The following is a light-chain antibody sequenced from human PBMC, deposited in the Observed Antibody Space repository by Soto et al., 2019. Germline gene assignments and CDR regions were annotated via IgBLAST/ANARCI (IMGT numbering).Light chain of an antibody. CDR2: EVS. J-gene: IGLJ1*01. CDR3: SSYTSSSTYV. CDR1: SSDVGSYNR. Sequence: QSVLTQPPSVSGAPGQSVTISCTGTSSDVGSYNRVSWYQQPPGTAPKLMIYEVSNRPSGVPDRFSGSKSGSTASLTISGLQAEDEADYYCSSYTSSSTYVFGTGTKVPV. V-gene: IGLV2-18*02.